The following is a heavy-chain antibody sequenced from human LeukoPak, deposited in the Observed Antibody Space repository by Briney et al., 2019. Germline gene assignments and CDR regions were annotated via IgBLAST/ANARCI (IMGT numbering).Heavy chain of an antibody. Sequence: SETLSLTCTVSGASISSSNYYWSWIRQPPGNGLEWIGRIYTSGSTNYNPSLKSRVTISVDTSKNQFSLKLSSVTAADTAVYYCARDGGSKPDYGGNYWFDPWGQGTLVTVSS. J-gene: IGHJ5*02. D-gene: IGHD4-23*01. V-gene: IGHV4-61*02. CDR2: IYTSGST. CDR3: ARDGGSKPDYGGNYWFDP. CDR1: GASISSSNYY.